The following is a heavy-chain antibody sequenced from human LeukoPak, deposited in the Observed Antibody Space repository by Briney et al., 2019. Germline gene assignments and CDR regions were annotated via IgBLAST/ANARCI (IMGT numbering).Heavy chain of an antibody. Sequence: SETLSLTCTVSGGSISSYYWSWVRQPPGKGLEWIGYIYYIGSTNYNPSLKSRVTMSVDTSKNQFSLKLSSVTAADTAVYYCAREGATTERPNDAFDIWGQGTMVTVSS. J-gene: IGHJ3*02. D-gene: IGHD1-26*01. V-gene: IGHV4-59*12. CDR2: IYYIGST. CDR1: GGSISSYY. CDR3: AREGATTERPNDAFDI.